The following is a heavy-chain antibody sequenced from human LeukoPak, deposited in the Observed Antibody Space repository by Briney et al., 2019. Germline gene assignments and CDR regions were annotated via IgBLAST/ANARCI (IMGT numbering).Heavy chain of an antibody. J-gene: IGHJ6*02. Sequence: GGSLRLSCAASGFTFSSYGMHWVRQAPGKGLEWVAVILYDGSNKYYADSVKGRFTISRDNSKNTLYLQMNSLRAEDTAVYYCAKPPPNRIAAKIDYYGMDVWGQGTTVTVSS. V-gene: IGHV3-30*18. CDR2: ILYDGSNK. CDR3: AKPPPNRIAAKIDYYGMDV. D-gene: IGHD6-13*01. CDR1: GFTFSSYG.